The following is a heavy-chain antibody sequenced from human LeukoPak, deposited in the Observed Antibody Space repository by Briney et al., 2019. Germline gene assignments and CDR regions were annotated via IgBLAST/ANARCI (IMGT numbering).Heavy chain of an antibody. Sequence: SETLSLTCTVSGGSISSSSYYWGWIRQPPGKGLEWIGSIYYSGSTYCNPSLKSRVTISVDTSKNQFSLKLSSVTAADTAVYYCARVRYSSSWYGIDYWGQGTLVTVSS. V-gene: IGHV4-39*07. CDR2: IYYSGST. CDR3: ARVRYSSSWYGIDY. D-gene: IGHD6-13*01. J-gene: IGHJ4*02. CDR1: GGSISSSSYY.